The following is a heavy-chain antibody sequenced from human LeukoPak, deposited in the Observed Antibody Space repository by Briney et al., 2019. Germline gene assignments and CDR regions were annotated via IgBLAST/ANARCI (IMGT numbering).Heavy chain of an antibody. CDR2: INQDGGEK. J-gene: IGHJ6*02. D-gene: IGHD2-2*01. Sequence: GGSLRLSCAASGIXFNTYWISWVRQAPGKGLEWLADINQDGGEKYYVDSVKGRYTISRDNAKNSLSLQMNSLRAEDTAVYYCARGIPYCSSTSCFESLYGMDVWGQGTTVTVSS. V-gene: IGHV3-7*05. CDR1: GIXFNTYW. CDR3: ARGIPYCSSTSCFESLYGMDV.